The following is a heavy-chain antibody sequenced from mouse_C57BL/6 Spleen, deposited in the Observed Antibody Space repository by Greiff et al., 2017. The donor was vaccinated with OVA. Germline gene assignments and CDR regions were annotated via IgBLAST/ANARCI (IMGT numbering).Heavy chain of an antibody. CDR2: INPNNGGT. V-gene: IGHV1-22*01. J-gene: IGHJ2*01. CDR3: ARWGGRDFDY. CDR1: GYTFTDYN. Sequence: DVQLVESGPELVKPGASVKMSCKASGYTFTDYNMHWVKQSHGKSLEWIGYINPNNGGTSYNQKFKGKATLTVNKSSSTAYMELRSLTSEDSAVYYCARWGGRDFDYWGQGTTLTVSS. D-gene: IGHD3-3*01.